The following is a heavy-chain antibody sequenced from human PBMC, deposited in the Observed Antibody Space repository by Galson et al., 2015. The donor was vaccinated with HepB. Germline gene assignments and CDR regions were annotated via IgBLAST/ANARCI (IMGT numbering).Heavy chain of an antibody. D-gene: IGHD3-22*01. J-gene: IGHJ6*02. CDR3: ARQSKIVVPASDQHGMDV. CDR2: IDPSAFYT. CDR1: GYIFTTYW. Sequence: SGAEVKKPGESLRISCKGSGYIFTTYWINWVRQMPGKGLEWMGRIDPSAFYTDYSPSFQGHVSISADKSVNTAFLYWSSLKASDTAIYYCARQSKIVVPASDQHGMDVWGQGTTVTVSS. V-gene: IGHV5-10-1*01.